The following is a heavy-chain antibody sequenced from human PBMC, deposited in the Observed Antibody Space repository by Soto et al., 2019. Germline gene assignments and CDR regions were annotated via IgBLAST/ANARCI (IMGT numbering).Heavy chain of an antibody. CDR1: GYTLTELS. CDR2: FDPEDGET. V-gene: IGHV1-24*01. J-gene: IGHJ4*02. Sequence: ASVKVSCKVSGYTLTELSMHWVRQAPGKGLEWMGGFDPEDGETIYAQKFQGRVTMTEDTSTDTAYMELSSLRSEDTAVYYCAIDYYDSTPTSEWGYWGQGTLVTVSS. CDR3: AIDYYDSTPTSEWGY. D-gene: IGHD3-22*01.